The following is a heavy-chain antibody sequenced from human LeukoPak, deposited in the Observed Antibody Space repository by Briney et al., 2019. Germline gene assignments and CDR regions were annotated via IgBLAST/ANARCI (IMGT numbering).Heavy chain of an antibody. J-gene: IGHJ4*02. CDR1: GGSITSCY. V-gene: IGHV4-59*08. CDR3: ARHTGNGDYGFDY. D-gene: IGHD4-17*01. Sequence: SETLSLTCTLSGGSITSCYWRWIRQPPGKGLEGIEYIDYSWSTNYTPSLKSRITVSVHTSRSQFSLELPSVTAADTAMYYCARHTGNGDYGFDYWGQGTLVTVSS. CDR2: IDYSWST.